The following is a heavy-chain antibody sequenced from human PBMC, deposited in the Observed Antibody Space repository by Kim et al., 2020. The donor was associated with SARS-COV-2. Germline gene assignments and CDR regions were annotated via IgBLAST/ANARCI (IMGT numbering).Heavy chain of an antibody. V-gene: IGHV1-69*13. D-gene: IGHD3-10*01. J-gene: IGHJ3*02. CDR3: AREGDYGSGSYYNPNAFDI. CDR1: GGTFSSYA. CDR2: IIPIFGTA. Sequence: SVKVSCKASGGTFSSYAISWVRQAPGQGLEWMGGIIPIFGTANYAQKFQGRVTITADESTSTAYMELSSLRSEDTAVYYCAREGDYGSGSYYNPNAFDIWGQGTMVTVSS.